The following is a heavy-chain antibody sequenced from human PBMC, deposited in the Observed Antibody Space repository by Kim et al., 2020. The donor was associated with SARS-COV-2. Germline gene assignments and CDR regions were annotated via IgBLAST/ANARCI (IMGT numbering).Heavy chain of an antibody. J-gene: IGHJ3*02. Sequence: DSVKGRFTISRDNSKNTLYVQLSSLRAEDTAVYYCAREQKGSGWDDAFDIWGQGTMVTVSS. CDR3: AREQKGSGWDDAFDI. V-gene: IGHV3-30*15. D-gene: IGHD6-19*01.